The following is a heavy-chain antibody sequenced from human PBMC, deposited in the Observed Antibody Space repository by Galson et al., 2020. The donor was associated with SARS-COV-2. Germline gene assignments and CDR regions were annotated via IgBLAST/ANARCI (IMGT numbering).Heavy chain of an antibody. D-gene: IGHD2-15*01. CDR1: GGSFKNYY. CDR3: ATYSVVVVAPTPLRADY. V-gene: IGHV4-34*01. CDR2: INHRGST. J-gene: IGHJ4*02. Sequence: SETLSLTCAVYGGSFKNYYWTWIRQSPGKGLQWIGEINHRGSTNYDPSLQGRVAMSVDASKNQFSLSLSSVTAADTAVYYCATYSVVVVAPTPLRADYWGQGTLVTVSS.